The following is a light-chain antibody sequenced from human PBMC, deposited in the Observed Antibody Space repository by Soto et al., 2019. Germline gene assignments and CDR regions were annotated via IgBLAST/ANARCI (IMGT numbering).Light chain of an antibody. V-gene: IGKV1-27*01. CDR1: QGISIY. CDR2: DAS. Sequence: DIQMTQSPSSLSASVEQRVTITCRACQGISIYLAWYHQKPGQVPNLLIYDASTLQSGFPSRFSGSGSGTDFTLTISSLQPEDVATYYCQKYNSVPFTFGGGTKVEIK. J-gene: IGKJ4*01. CDR3: QKYNSVPFT.